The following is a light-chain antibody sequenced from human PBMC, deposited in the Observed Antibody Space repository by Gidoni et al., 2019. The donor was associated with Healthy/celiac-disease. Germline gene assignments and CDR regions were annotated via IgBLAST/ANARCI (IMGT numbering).Light chain of an antibody. CDR2: GAS. V-gene: IGKV3-20*01. Sequence: EIGLTQSPGTLSLSPGERATLSCRASQSVSRSYLAWYQQKPGQAPRLLIYGASSRATGIPDRFSGSGSGTDFTLTISRLEPEDFAVYYCQQYGSSPTFGGGTKVEIK. CDR1: QSVSRSY. J-gene: IGKJ4*01. CDR3: QQYGSSPT.